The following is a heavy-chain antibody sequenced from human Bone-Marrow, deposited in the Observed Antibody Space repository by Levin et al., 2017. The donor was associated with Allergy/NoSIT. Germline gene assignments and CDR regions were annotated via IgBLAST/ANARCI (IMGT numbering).Heavy chain of an antibody. CDR2: ISGSGRST. D-gene: IGHD7-27*01. CDR3: VIAANWGLKTIH. J-gene: IGHJ4*02. CDR1: GLTFGSYA. V-gene: IGHV3-23*01. Sequence: GESLKISCAASGLTFGSYAMSWVRQAPGKGLEWVSGISGSGRSTYYADSVQGRSTISRDNSKNMLYLQMDSLRDEDAAIYYCVIAANWGLKTIHSGQGTPVTVSS.